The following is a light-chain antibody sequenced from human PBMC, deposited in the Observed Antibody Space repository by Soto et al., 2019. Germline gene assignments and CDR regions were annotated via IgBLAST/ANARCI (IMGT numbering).Light chain of an antibody. V-gene: IGKV1-9*01. CDR2: GAS. CDR3: QRLNSFPLYT. CDR1: QAINTY. J-gene: IGKJ2*01. Sequence: DIQLTQSPSFLSASVGARVTITCRASQAINTYLAWYQQKPGKAPKLLIYGASILQIGVPSRFSGSGSGSETAFSLTISSLQPEDLATYYCQRLNSFPLYTFGQGPKLEIK.